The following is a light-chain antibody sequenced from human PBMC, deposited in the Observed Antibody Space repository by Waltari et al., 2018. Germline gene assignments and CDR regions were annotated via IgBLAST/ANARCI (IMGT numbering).Light chain of an antibody. CDR2: AAS. J-gene: IGKJ1*01. Sequence: DIQMTQSPSSLSASVGDRVTLTCRTSQSISNYLNWYQQKPGKAPKVLIYAASSLQSGVPSRFSGSGSGTDFTLTISTLQPEDSATYYCQQSHSSPRTFGQGTKVEIK. CDR1: QSISNY. CDR3: QQSHSSPRT. V-gene: IGKV1-39*01.